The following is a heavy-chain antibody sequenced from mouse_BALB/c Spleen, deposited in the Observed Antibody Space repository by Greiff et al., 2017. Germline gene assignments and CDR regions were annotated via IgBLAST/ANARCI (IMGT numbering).Heavy chain of an antibody. J-gene: IGHJ4*01. CDR2: IYPGSGSP. V-gene: IGHV1-55*01. D-gene: IGHD1-1*01. CDR1: GYNFTSYW. CDR3: DSGSTYYYAMDY. Sequence: VQLQQPGAELVKPGTSVKLSCKASGYNFTSYWINWVKLRPGQGLEWIGDIYPGSGSPNYDEKFKSKATLTVDTSSSTAYMQLSSLAAEDSALYCGDSGSTYYYAMDYWGQGTSVTVSS.